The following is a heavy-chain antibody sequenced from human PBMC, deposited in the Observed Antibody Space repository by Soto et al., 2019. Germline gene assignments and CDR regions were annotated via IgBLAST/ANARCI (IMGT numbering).Heavy chain of an antibody. CDR3: ARLGVDWSPDY. D-gene: IGHD3-9*01. CDR1: GFPCSSYS. Sequence: GSLRLSCTASGFPCSSYSMNWVRQAPGKGLEWVSYISSSSSTIYYADSVKGRFTISRDNAKNSLYLQMNSLRAEDTAVYYCARLGVDWSPDYWGQGTLVTVS. V-gene: IGHV3-48*01. J-gene: IGHJ4*02. CDR2: ISSSSSTI.